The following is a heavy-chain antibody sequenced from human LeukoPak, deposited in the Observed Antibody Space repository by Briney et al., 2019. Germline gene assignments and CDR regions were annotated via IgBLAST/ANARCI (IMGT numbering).Heavy chain of an antibody. V-gene: IGHV3-7*01. Sequence: SSSIYYWAWVRQPPGKGLEWVASIKKDVGEKFYVDSVKGRFTISRDNAKNSLYLHMNSLRVEDTAVYYCARQQFTPDVFDIWGQGTLVTVSS. CDR3: ARQQFTPDVFDI. CDR2: IKKDVGEK. CDR1: SSSIYY. D-gene: IGHD5-24*01. J-gene: IGHJ3*02.